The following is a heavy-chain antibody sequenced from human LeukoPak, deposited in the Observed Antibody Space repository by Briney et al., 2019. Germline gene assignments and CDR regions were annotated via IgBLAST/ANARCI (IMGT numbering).Heavy chain of an antibody. CDR3: ARDAWFGAGRTFDS. J-gene: IGHJ4*02. D-gene: IGHD3-10*01. CDR1: GGSFSNYF. Sequence: SETLSLTCSVSGGSFSNYFWSWVRQPAGKGLEWIGRIYPSGNTNYNPSLKSRVTISVDTSKNQFSLKLSSVTAADTAVYYCARDAWFGAGRTFDSWGQGTLVTVSS. CDR2: IYPSGNT. V-gene: IGHV4-4*07.